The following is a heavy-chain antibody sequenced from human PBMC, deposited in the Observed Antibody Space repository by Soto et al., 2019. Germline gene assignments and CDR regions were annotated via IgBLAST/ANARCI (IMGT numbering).Heavy chain of an antibody. D-gene: IGHD3-9*01. CDR2: ISYRGST. CDR3: ARLVGNDILTGYYLDYYYYMDV. J-gene: IGHJ6*03. Sequence: SETLSLTCTVSGGSVSTYYWSWIRQPPGKGLEWIGYISYRGSTNYNPPLKSRVTISVDTSENQFSLRLSSVTAADAAVYYCARLVGNDILTGYYLDYYYYMDVWGKGTTVTVSS. V-gene: IGHV4-59*02. CDR1: GGSVSTYY.